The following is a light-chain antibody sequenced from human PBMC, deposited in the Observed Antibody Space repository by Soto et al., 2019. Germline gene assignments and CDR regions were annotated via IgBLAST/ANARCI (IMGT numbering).Light chain of an antibody. Sequence: EIVLTQSPATLSLSSGERTTLSCRASQSVSSYLAWYQQKPGQAPRLLIYDASKRATGIPARFSGSGSGTDFTLTISSLEPEEFAVYYCQQRSNWPLTFGGGTKVEIK. CDR2: DAS. J-gene: IGKJ4*01. V-gene: IGKV3-11*01. CDR3: QQRSNWPLT. CDR1: QSVSSY.